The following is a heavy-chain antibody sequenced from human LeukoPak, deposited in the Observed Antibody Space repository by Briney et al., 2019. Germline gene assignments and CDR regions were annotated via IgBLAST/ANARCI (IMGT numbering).Heavy chain of an antibody. CDR2: FDPEDGET. J-gene: IGHJ4*02. V-gene: IGHV1-24*01. CDR1: GYTLTELS. D-gene: IGHD1-26*01. Sequence: ASVKVSCKVSGYTLTELSMHWVRQAPGKGLEWMGGFDPEDGETIYAQKFQGRVTMTEDTPTDTAYMELSSLRSEDTAVYYCATTKVGATGFDYWGQGTLVTVSS. CDR3: ATTKVGATGFDY.